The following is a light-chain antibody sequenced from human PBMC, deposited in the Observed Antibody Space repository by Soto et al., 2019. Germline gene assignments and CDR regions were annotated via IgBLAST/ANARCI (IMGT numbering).Light chain of an antibody. V-gene: IGLV7-43*01. CDR3: LLYYGGAHLM. CDR2: TTD. J-gene: IGLJ3*02. Sequence: QAVVTQEPSLTVSPGGTVTLTCASSTGAVTSGNYPSWFQQKPGQAPRTLIYTTDAKHSWTPARFSGSLLGGKAALTLSGVQPEDEAEYYCLLYYGGAHLMFGGGTKLTVL. CDR1: TGAVTSGNY.